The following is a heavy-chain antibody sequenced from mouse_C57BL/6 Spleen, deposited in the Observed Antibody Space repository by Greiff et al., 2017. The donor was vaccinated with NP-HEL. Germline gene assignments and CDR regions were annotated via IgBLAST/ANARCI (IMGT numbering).Heavy chain of an antibody. CDR3: AKGWLLFDY. D-gene: IGHD2-3*01. V-gene: IGHV1-80*01. Sequence: QVQLQQSGAELVKPGASVKISCKASGYAFSSYWMNWVKQRPGKGLEWIGQIYPGDGDTNYNGKFKGKATLTEDRSSSTAYMQIRSLTSGSTAVYFSAKGWLLFDYWGQGTTLTVSS. CDR2: IYPGDGDT. CDR1: GYAFSSYW. J-gene: IGHJ2*01.